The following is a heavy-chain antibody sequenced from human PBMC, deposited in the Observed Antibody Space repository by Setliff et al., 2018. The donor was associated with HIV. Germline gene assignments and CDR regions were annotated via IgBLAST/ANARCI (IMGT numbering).Heavy chain of an antibody. CDR1: GDSIGDYY. CDR3: ARDWVTRSNYYGSGSPRYFDF. J-gene: IGHJ2*01. V-gene: IGHV4-4*07. D-gene: IGHD3-10*01. Sequence: LSLTCTVSGDSIGDYYWNWIRQPAGKGLEWSGRVYASAYSNYNPSLKSRVTMSVDTSQNQFSLKLRSVNAADTAVYYCARDWVTRSNYYGSGSPRYFDFWGRGILVTVSS. CDR2: VYASAYS.